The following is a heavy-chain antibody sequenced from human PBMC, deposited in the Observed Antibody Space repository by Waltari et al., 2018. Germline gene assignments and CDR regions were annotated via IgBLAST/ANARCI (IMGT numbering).Heavy chain of an antibody. J-gene: IGHJ5*02. D-gene: IGHD5-12*01. CDR3: ARHWKRNGYRFDP. CDR2: MYYSGTT. Sequence: WGWVRQSPGKGPEWLGSMYYSGTTYYNPTLESRLTISGDTSKNQFSLRLSSVTAADTAVYYCARHWKRNGYRFDPWGQGTRVTVSS. V-gene: IGHV4-39*01.